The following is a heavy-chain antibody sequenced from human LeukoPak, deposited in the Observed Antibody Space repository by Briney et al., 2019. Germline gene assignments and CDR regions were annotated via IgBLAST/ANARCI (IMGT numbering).Heavy chain of an antibody. CDR2: IIPILGIA. Sequence: SVKVSCKASGGAFSSYAISWVRQAPGQGLEWMGRIIPILGIANYAQKFQGRVTITADKSTSTAYMELSSLRSEDTAVYYCARDGSGSYYNGDYFDYWGQGTLVTVSS. D-gene: IGHD3-10*01. V-gene: IGHV1-69*04. CDR1: GGAFSSYA. CDR3: ARDGSGSYYNGDYFDY. J-gene: IGHJ4*02.